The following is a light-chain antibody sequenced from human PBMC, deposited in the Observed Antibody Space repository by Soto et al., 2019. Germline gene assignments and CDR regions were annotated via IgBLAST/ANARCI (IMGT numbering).Light chain of an antibody. CDR2: EVS. CDR1: SSDVGGYNY. Sequence: QSALTQPPSASGSPGQSVTISCTGTSSDVGGYNYVSWYQQHPGKAPKLMIYEVSKLPSGVPDRFSGSKSGNTASLTVSGLQAEDEAYYYCSSYSGINNLNYVFGTGTKVTVL. V-gene: IGLV2-8*01. CDR3: SSYSGINNLNYV. J-gene: IGLJ1*01.